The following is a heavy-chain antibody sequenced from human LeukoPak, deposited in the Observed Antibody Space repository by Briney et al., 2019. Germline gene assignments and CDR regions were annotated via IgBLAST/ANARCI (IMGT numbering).Heavy chain of an antibody. CDR2: IYYSGST. CDR1: GGSISSGGYY. J-gene: IGHJ5*02. CDR3: ARGDTYYYDSRRWKNWFDP. D-gene: IGHD3-22*01. Sequence: PSQTLSLTCTVSGGSISSGGYYWSWIRQHPGTGLEWIGYIYYSGSTYYNPSLKSRVTISVDTSKNQFSLKLSSVTAADTAVYYCARGDTYYYDSRRWKNWFDPWGQGTLVTVSS. V-gene: IGHV4-31*03.